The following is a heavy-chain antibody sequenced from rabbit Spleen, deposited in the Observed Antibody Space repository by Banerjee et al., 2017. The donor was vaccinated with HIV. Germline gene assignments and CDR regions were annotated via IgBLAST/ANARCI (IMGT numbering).Heavy chain of an antibody. Sequence: QSLEESGGDLVKPGASLTLTCTASGVSFSSGYDMCWVRQAPGKGLEWIACIYTGNSKTYYASWAKGRFTISKTSSTTVTLQMNSMTVADTATYFCARELARVGGWNFNLWGPGTLVTVS. CDR1: GVSFSSGYD. D-gene: IGHD4-1*01. CDR3: ARELARVGGWNFNL. J-gene: IGHJ4*01. CDR2: IYTGNSKT. V-gene: IGHV1S40*01.